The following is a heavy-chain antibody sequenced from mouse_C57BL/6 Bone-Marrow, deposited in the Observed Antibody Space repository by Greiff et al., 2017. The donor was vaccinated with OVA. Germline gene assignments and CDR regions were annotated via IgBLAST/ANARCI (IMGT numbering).Heavy chain of an antibody. V-gene: IGHV1-82*01. D-gene: IGHD1-1*01. CDR1: GYAFSSSW. CDR3: ASHYYGSSYGFAY. J-gene: IGHJ3*01. Sequence: VQLQQSGPELVKPGASVKISCKASGYAFSSSWIPFLKHLPGKGLYRIGRIYPGDGDTNYNGKFKGKATLTADKSSSTAYMQLSSLTSEDSAVYFCASHYYGSSYGFAYWGQGTLVTVSA. CDR2: IYPGDGDT.